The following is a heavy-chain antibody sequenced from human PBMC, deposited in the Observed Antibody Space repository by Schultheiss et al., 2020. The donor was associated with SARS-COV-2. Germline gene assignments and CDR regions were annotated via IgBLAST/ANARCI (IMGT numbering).Heavy chain of an antibody. V-gene: IGHV4-59*01. CDR2: IYYSGST. CDR1: GGSISSYY. CDR3: ARGGWDWYFDL. D-gene: IGHD1-26*01. Sequence: SETLSLTCTVSGGSISSYYWSWIRQPPGKGLEWIGYIYYSGSTNYNPSLKSRVTISVDTSKNQFSLKLSSVTAADTAVYYCARGGWDWYFDLWGRGTLVTVSS. J-gene: IGHJ2*01.